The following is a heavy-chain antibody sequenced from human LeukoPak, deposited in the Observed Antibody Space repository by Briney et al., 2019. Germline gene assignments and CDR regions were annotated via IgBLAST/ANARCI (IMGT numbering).Heavy chain of an antibody. CDR1: GFIFSFYC. CDR3: VRDFRSADY. CDR2: ICPDGTGI. J-gene: IGHJ4*02. Sequence: GGSLRLSCTASGFIFSFYCMHWVRQAPGKGPMWVSRICPDGTGISYADSVKARFTTSRDNAKNTVYLQMNSLREEDTAVYHCVRDFRSADYWGQGTLVTVSS. V-gene: IGHV3-74*01.